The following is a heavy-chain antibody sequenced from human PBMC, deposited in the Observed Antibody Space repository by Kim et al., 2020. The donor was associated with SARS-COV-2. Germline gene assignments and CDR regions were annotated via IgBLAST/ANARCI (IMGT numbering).Heavy chain of an antibody. CDR3: AAFEGVTLLLRY. Sequence: YDADSVKGRFTIPRDNSKNTLYLQMSSLRAEDTAVYYCAAFEGVTLLLRYWGQGTLVTVSS. D-gene: IGHD2-21*02. J-gene: IGHJ4*02. V-gene: IGHV3-66*01.